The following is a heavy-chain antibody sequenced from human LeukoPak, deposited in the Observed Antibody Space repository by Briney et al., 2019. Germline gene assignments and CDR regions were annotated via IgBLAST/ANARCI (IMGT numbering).Heavy chain of an antibody. J-gene: IGHJ3*02. V-gene: IGHV3-9*01. CDR3: AKVSGRWLWFGDGAFDI. CDR2: ISWNSGSI. CDR1: GFTFDDYA. D-gene: IGHD3-10*01. Sequence: PGRSLRLSCAATGFTFDDYAMHWVRQAPGKGLEWVSGISWNSGSIGYADSVKGRFTISRDNAKNSLYLQMNSLRAEDTALYYCAKVSGRWLWFGDGAFDIWGQGTMVTVSS.